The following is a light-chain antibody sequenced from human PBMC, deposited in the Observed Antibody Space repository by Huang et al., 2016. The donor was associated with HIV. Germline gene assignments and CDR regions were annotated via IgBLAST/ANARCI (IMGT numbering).Light chain of an antibody. V-gene: IGKV3-15*01. Sequence: EIVLTQSPATLSVSPGERATIHCRASRSIATNLAWYQQKPGQAPRLLMYDASTRATGSPTRFSGSGSGTEFILTISSLQSEDFAVYYCQQHNNLPPYTFGQGTKLEI. CDR3: QQHNNLPPYT. J-gene: IGKJ2*01. CDR1: RSIATN. CDR2: DAS.